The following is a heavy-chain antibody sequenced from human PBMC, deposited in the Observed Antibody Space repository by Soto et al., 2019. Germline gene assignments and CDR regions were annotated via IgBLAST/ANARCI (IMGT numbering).Heavy chain of an antibody. CDR2: ISYDGSNK. Sequence: GGSLRLSCAASGFTFSSYGMHWVRQAPGKGLEWVAVISYDGSNKYYADSVKGRFTISRDNSKNTLYLQMNSLRAEDTAVYYCAKDFPRMDVWGQGTTVTVSS. V-gene: IGHV3-30*18. J-gene: IGHJ6*02. CDR3: AKDFPRMDV. CDR1: GFTFSSYG.